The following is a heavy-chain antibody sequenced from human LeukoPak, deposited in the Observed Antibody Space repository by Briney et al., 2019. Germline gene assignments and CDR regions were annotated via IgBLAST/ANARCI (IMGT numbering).Heavy chain of an antibody. CDR3: ARDRGSYGEGFFDH. D-gene: IGHD1-26*01. J-gene: IGHJ4*02. CDR2: IKQDGSEK. V-gene: IGHV3-7*03. Sequence: PGGSLRLSCAASGFTFSSYWMSWVRQAPGKGLEWVAIIKQDGSEKYYVDSVKGRFTISRDNSKNTLFLQMNSLRAEDTAVYYCARDRGSYGEGFFDHWGQGTLVTVSS. CDR1: GFTFSSYW.